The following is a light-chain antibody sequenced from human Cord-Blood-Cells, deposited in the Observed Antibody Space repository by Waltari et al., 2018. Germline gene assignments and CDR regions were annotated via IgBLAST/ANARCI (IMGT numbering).Light chain of an antibody. CDR3: QVWDSRSDHVV. CDR1: NIGSTS. V-gene: IGLV3-21*03. J-gene: IGLJ2*01. Sequence: SYVLTQPPSVSVAPGKTARLTCGGNNIGSTSVHWYQQKPGQAPVLVVYDDSNRPSGIPERFSGSNSGNTATLTISRVEAGDEADYYCQVWDSRSDHVVFGGGTKLTVL. CDR2: DDS.